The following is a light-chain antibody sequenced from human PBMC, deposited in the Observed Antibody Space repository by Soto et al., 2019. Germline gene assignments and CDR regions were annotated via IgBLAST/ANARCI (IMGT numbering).Light chain of an antibody. V-gene: IGLV4-69*01. CDR2: LNSDGSH. CDR1: NGHSSYA. Sequence: QPVLTQSPAASASLGASVKLTCNLTNGHSSYAIAWHQQQPEKGPRYLMKLNSDGSHSKGDGIPDRFSGSSSGAERYLTISSLQSEDEADYYCQTWGTGIQVFGGGTTLTVL. J-gene: IGLJ3*02. CDR3: QTWGTGIQV.